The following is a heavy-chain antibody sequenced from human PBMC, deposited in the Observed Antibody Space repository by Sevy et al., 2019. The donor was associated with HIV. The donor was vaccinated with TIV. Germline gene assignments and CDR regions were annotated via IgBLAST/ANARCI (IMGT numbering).Heavy chain of an antibody. CDR2: MNPNSGNT. D-gene: IGHD3-3*01. CDR1: GYTFTSYD. Sequence: ASLKVSCKASGYTFTSYDINWVRQATGQGLEWMGWMNPNSGNTGYAQKFQGRVTMTRNTSISTAYMELSSLRSEDTAVYYCARVPSYDFWSGSAYWGQGTLVTVSS. V-gene: IGHV1-8*01. CDR3: ARVPSYDFWSGSAY. J-gene: IGHJ4*02.